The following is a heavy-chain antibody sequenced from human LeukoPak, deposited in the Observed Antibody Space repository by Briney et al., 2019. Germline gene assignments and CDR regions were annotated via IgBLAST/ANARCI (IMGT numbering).Heavy chain of an antibody. CDR2: INPNSGGT. J-gene: IGHJ4*02. Sequence: ASVKVSCKASGYTFTGYYMHWVRQAPGQGLEWMGWINPNSGGTNYAQKFQGRVTMTRNTSINTAYMELSNLTSEDTAVYYCSRGTDSDFWGQGTLVAVSS. V-gene: IGHV1-2*02. CDR1: GYTFTGYY. CDR3: SRGTDSDF.